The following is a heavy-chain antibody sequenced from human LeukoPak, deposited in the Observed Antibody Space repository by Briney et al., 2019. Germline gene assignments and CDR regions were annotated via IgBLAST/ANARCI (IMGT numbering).Heavy chain of an antibody. CDR1: GFTISTYA. J-gene: IGHJ6*03. D-gene: IGHD2-2*01. CDR2: ISGDVFST. Sequence: GGSLRLSCAASGFTISTYAMSWVRQAPGKGLEWVSTISGDVFSTFYADSVKGRFTISRDNSENTLYPQMSSLRAEDTAVYYCAQIKLFCRGTSRSYYHYMDVWGKGTTVTVSS. V-gene: IGHV3-23*01. CDR3: AQIKLFCRGTSRSYYHYMDV.